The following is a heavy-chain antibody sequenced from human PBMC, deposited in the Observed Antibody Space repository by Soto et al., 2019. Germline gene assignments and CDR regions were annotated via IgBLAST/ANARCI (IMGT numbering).Heavy chain of an antibody. Sequence: PSETLSLTCSVSGGSINSGGYHWTWIRQHPEKGLEWIGYIYYRGNTYYNPSLRSRLTISVDTSKNQFSLNLTPVTAADTAVYYCARPSDLGFRDWFDHWGQGTLVTVSS. CDR2: IYYRGNT. V-gene: IGHV4-31*03. J-gene: IGHJ5*02. D-gene: IGHD2-21*01. CDR1: GGSINSGGYH. CDR3: ARPSDLGFRDWFDH.